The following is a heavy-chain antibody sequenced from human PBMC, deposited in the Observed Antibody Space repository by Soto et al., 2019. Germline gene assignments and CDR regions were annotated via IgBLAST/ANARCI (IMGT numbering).Heavy chain of an antibody. CDR3: ARRLPLRYFAADEYGMDV. Sequence: VKVSCKASGYTFTSYDINWVRQATGQGLEWMGWMNPNSGNTGYAQKFQGRVTMTRNTSISTAYMELSSLRSEDTAVYYCARRLPLRYFAADEYGMDVWGQGTTVTVSS. CDR2: MNPNSGNT. D-gene: IGHD3-9*01. V-gene: IGHV1-8*01. CDR1: GYTFTSYD. J-gene: IGHJ6*02.